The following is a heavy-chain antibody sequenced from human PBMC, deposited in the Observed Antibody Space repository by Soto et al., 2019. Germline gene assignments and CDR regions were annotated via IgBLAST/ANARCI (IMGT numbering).Heavy chain of an antibody. D-gene: IGHD3-3*01. Sequence: ASVKVSCKASGYTFTSYGISWVRQAPGQGLEWMGWISAYNGNTNYAQKLQGRVTMTTDTSTSTAYMELRSLRSDDTAVYYCARVDFWSGYSGRGDYYYYMDVWGKGTTVTV. CDR3: ARVDFWSGYSGRGDYYYYMDV. J-gene: IGHJ6*03. CDR2: ISAYNGNT. V-gene: IGHV1-18*01. CDR1: GYTFTSYG.